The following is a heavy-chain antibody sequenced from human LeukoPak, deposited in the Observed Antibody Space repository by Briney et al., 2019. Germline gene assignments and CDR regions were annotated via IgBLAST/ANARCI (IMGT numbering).Heavy chain of an antibody. D-gene: IGHD4-17*01. J-gene: IGHJ4*02. CDR2: INPSGGST. CDR1: GYTFTSYY. Sequence: ASVKVSCKASGYTFTSYYMHWVRQAPGQGLEWMGIINPSGGSTSYAQKFQGRVTMTRDMSTSTVYMELSSLRSEDTAVYYCARAPQHYGDYQGAIDYWGQGTLVTVSS. V-gene: IGHV1-46*01. CDR3: ARAPQHYGDYQGAIDY.